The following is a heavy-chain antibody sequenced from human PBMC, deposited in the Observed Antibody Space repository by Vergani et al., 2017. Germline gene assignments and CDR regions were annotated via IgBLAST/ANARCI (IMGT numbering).Heavy chain of an antibody. CDR1: GFTFNHYA. D-gene: IGHD5-12*01. CDR2: ISGSGGST. V-gene: IGHV3-23*01. CDR3: AKANLRNSGYDYLYYYHAMDV. Sequence: EVQLLESGGDLVQPGGSLRLSCAASGFTFNHYAMNWVRQAPGKGLEWVSGISGSGGSTYYAGSVKGRFTISRESSKNTLYLQMNRLSAGDTSVYYCAKANLRNSGYDYLYYYHAMDVWGQGTTVTVSS. J-gene: IGHJ6*02.